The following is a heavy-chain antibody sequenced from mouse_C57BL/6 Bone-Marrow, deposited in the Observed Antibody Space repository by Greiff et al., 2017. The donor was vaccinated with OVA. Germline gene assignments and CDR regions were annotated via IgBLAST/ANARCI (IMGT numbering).Heavy chain of an antibody. CDR2: ISSGGSYT. Sequence: VQLKESGEDLVKPGGSLKLSCAASGFTFSSYGMSWVRQTPDKRLEWVATISSGGSYTYYPDSVKGRFTISRDNAKNTLYLQMSSLKSEDTAMYYCARGDYGNYVAYWGQGTLVTVSA. D-gene: IGHD2-1*01. CDR3: ARGDYGNYVAY. CDR1: GFTFSSYG. V-gene: IGHV5-6*01. J-gene: IGHJ3*01.